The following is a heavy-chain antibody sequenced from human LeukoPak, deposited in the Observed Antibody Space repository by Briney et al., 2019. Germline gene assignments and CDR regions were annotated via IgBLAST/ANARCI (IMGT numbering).Heavy chain of an antibody. CDR1: GGPISSGSCY. CDR3: ARDLRRRGFDY. D-gene: IGHD3-10*01. CDR2: IHSGGST. J-gene: IGHJ4*02. V-gene: IGHV4-61*02. Sequence: SETLSLTCTVSGGPISSGSCYWNWIRQPAGKGLEWIGRIHSGGSTNYNFSLKSRVTISVDTSKNQFSLKLSSVTAADTAVYYCARDLRRRGFDYWGQGTLVTVSS.